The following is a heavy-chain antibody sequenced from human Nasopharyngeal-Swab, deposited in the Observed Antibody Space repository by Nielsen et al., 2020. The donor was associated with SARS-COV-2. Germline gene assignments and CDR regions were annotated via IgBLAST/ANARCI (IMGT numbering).Heavy chain of an antibody. Sequence: GVSLKISCASSGFTVTTYWMSWVRQAQGKGLEWVASIKQDGSEKYYVDSVKGRFTISRDNAKSSLFLQMNSLRAEDTAVYYCARVRLRNIWFDPWGQGTLVTVPS. CDR1: GFTVTTYW. D-gene: IGHD4-17*01. J-gene: IGHJ5*02. CDR2: IKQDGSEK. V-gene: IGHV3-7*01. CDR3: ARVRLRNIWFDP.